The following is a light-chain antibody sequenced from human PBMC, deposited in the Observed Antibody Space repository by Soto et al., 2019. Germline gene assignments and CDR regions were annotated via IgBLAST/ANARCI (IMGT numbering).Light chain of an antibody. CDR3: QQSYSTPSIT. J-gene: IGKJ5*01. Sequence: DIQMTQSPASRAAALRDRVTITWRDSQSISSYLNWYQQKPEKAPKLLIYAASSLQSGVPSRFSGSGSGTDFTLTISSLQPEDFATYYCQQSYSTPSITFGPGTRLE. CDR1: QSISSY. V-gene: IGKV1-39*01. CDR2: AAS.